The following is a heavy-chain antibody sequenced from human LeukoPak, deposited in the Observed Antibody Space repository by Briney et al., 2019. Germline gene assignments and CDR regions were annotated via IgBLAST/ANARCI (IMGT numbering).Heavy chain of an antibody. J-gene: IGHJ5*01. D-gene: IGHD5-18*01. CDR1: GGSISSGSYY. CDR2: IYTSGST. CDR3: ARWGYSYGYGLDS. V-gene: IGHV4-61*02. Sequence: SETLSLTCTVSGGSISSGSYYWSWIRQPAGKGLEWIGRIYTSGSTNYNPSLKSRVTISVDTSKNQFSLKLSSVTAADTAVYYCARWGYSYGYGLDSWGQGTLVTVSS.